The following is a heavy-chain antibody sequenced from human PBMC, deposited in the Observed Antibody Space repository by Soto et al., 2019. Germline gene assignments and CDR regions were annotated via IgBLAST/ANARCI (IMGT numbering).Heavy chain of an antibody. D-gene: IGHD2-15*01. V-gene: IGHV1-46*03. CDR2: INPSGGST. CDR1: GYTFTSYY. J-gene: IGHJ1*01. Sequence: ASVKVSCKASGYTFTSYYMHWVRQAPGQGLEWMGIINPSGGSTSYAQKFQGRVTMTRDTSTSTVYMELSSLRSEDTAVYYCAREGLGYCSGGSCSEFFHHWGQGTLVTVSS. CDR3: AREGLGYCSGGSCSEFFHH.